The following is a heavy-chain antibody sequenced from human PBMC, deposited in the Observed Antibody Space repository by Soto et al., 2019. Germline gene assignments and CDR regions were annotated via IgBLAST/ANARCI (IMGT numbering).Heavy chain of an antibody. V-gene: IGHV1-3*01. D-gene: IGHD3-3*01. Sequence: ASVKVSCKASGYTFTGYYMHWVRQAPGQRLEWMGWINAGNGNTKYSQKFQGRVTITRDTSASTAYMELSSLRSEDTAVYYCARVPFTIYYYYGMGVWGQGTTVTVSS. J-gene: IGHJ6*02. CDR2: INAGNGNT. CDR3: ARVPFTIYYYYGMGV. CDR1: GYTFTGYY.